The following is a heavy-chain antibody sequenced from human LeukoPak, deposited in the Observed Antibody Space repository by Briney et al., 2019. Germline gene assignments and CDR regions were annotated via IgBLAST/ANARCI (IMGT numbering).Heavy chain of an antibody. CDR2: ISLGNT. J-gene: IGHJ4*02. CDR1: GDTLSTYY. Sequence: SETLSLTCSLSGDTLSTYYWNWIRQTPGRGLEWIGHISLGNTEYNPSLKSRVTISVDTSKNQFSLKVNSVTAADTAVYYCARLIRATDYFDNWGQGTLVTVSS. CDR3: ARLIRATDYFDN. D-gene: IGHD1-26*01. V-gene: IGHV4-59*08.